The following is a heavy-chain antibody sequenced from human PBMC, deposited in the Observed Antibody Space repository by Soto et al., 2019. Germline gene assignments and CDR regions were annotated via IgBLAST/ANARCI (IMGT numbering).Heavy chain of an antibody. CDR3: AISIYNGYEMDV. V-gene: IGHV3-21*01. Sequence: GGSLRLSCAASGFTFSSYSMNWVRQAPGKGLEWVSSISSSSSYIYYADSVKGRFTISRDNAKNSLYLQMNSLRAEDTAVYYCAISIYNGYEMDVWGQGTTVTVSS. J-gene: IGHJ6*02. CDR1: GFTFSSYS. D-gene: IGHD5-12*01. CDR2: ISSSSSYI.